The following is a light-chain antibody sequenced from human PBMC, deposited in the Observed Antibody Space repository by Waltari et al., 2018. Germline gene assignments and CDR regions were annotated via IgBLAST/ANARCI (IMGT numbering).Light chain of an antibody. Sequence: QSVLTQPPSASGTPGQRVTISCSGRSPNIGSNFVYWYQQLPGTAPKLLIYRNDMRPSGVPDRFSGSKSDTSASLAISDLRSEDEADYYCAAWDDSLTGFVFGTGTEVTAL. J-gene: IGLJ1*01. CDR3: AAWDDSLTGFV. CDR2: RND. V-gene: IGLV1-47*01. CDR1: SPNIGSNF.